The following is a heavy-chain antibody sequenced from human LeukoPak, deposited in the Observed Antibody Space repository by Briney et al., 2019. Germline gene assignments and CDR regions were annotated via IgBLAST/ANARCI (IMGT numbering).Heavy chain of an antibody. CDR1: GFTFSSYS. Sequence: PGGSLRLPCAASGFTFSSYSMNWVRQAPGKGLEWVSSITSSSSYIYYADSVKGRFTISRDNAKNSLYLQMNSLRAEDTAVYYCARDQMARVGYSYLYDFDYWGQGTLVTVSS. CDR2: ITSSSSYI. J-gene: IGHJ4*02. D-gene: IGHD5-24*01. CDR3: ARDQMARVGYSYLYDFDY. V-gene: IGHV3-21*01.